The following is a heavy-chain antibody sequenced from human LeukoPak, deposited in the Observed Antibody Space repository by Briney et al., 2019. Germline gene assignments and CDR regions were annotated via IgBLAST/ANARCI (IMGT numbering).Heavy chain of an antibody. CDR3: ARDRDGGNFFDY. J-gene: IGHJ4*02. CDR1: GGSISINNYY. D-gene: IGHD4-23*01. Sequence: SETLSLTCSVSGGSISINNYYWGWIRQPPGKGLEWIGSIYYSGSTFNNPSLKSRVTISVDTSKNQFSLKLNSVTAADTAMYYCARDRDGGNFFDYWGQGTLVTVSS. CDR2: IYYSGST. V-gene: IGHV4-39*07.